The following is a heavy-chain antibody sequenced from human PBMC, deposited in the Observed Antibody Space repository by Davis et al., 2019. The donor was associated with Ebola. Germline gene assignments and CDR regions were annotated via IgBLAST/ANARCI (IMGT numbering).Heavy chain of an antibody. CDR2: IYPGDSDT. Sequence: GESLKISCKGSGYSFTSYWIAWVRQMPGKGLEWMGIIYPGDSDTRYSPSFRGQVTISADKSFSTAYPQWSGLKASDTAMYYCARMGKSYYDSLWDYWGQGTLVTVSS. CDR1: GYSFTSYW. J-gene: IGHJ4*02. V-gene: IGHV5-51*01. D-gene: IGHD3-10*01. CDR3: ARMGKSYYDSLWDY.